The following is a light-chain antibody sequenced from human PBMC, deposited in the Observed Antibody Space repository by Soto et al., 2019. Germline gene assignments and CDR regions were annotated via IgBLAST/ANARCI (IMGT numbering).Light chain of an antibody. CDR3: SSYTTSSTLXV. CDR1: SSDVGAYNY. CDR2: DVT. Sequence: QSVLTQPASVSGSPGQSITISCTGTSSDVGAYNYVSWYQQYPGKAPKYIIYDVTNRPSGVSYRFSGSKSGNTASLTISGLQAEDEADYYCSSYTTSSTLXVFGTGTKVTVL. V-gene: IGLV2-14*03. J-gene: IGLJ1*01.